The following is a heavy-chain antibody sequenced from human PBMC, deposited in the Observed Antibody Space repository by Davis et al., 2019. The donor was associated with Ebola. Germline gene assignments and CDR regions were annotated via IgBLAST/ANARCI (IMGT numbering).Heavy chain of an antibody. CDR3: ARGPTDPSGG. Sequence: SVKVSCKASGYTFTSYGISWVRQAPGQGLEWMGEIIPIFGTANYAQKLQGRVTITADESTSTAYMELSSLGSEDTAVYYCARGPTDPSGGWGQGTLVTVSS. V-gene: IGHV1-69*13. J-gene: IGHJ4*02. CDR2: IIPIFGTA. D-gene: IGHD3-16*01. CDR1: GYTFTSYG.